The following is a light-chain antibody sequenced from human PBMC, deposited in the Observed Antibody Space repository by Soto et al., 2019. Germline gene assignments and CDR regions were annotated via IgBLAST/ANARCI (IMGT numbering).Light chain of an antibody. CDR2: DRY. CDR1: SSNIGAGYD. J-gene: IGLJ2*01. Sequence: QSVLTQPPSVSGAPGQRVTISCTGSSSNIGAGYDVHWYQQVPGTAPKLLIYDRYNRPSGVPDRFSDSKSGTSASLTITGLQAEDEAVYYCQSYDGSVNVVFGGGTKLTVL. V-gene: IGLV1-40*01. CDR3: QSYDGSVNVV.